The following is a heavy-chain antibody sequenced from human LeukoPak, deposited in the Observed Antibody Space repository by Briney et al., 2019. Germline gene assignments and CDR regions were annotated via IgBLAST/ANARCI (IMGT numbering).Heavy chain of an antibody. CDR1: GGSISSYS. J-gene: IGHJ4*02. CDR3: AREGGVFDY. CDR2: IYSSGSS. V-gene: IGHV4-4*07. Sequence: PSETLSLTCSVSGGSISSYSWSWIRQPAGKGLDWIGRIYSSGSSKYNPSLKSRVIMSVDTSKNQFSLKLTSVTAADTAVYYCAREGGVFDYWGQGTLVTVSS.